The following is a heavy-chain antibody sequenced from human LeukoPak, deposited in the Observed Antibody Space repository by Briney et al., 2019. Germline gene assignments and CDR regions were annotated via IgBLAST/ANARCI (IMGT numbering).Heavy chain of an antibody. CDR1: GFDLNTYE. CDR2: IYSGGSA. CDR3: ARGLGYCTSTTCLLPFDY. D-gene: IGHD2-2*01. Sequence: TGGSLRLSCAASGFDLNTYEMNWVRQAPGKGLECVSVIYSGGSAYYADSVKGRFTVSRDNSKNTLYLQMNSLRAEDTAMYYCARGLGYCTSTTCLLPFDYWGQGTLVTVSS. V-gene: IGHV3-53*01. J-gene: IGHJ4*02.